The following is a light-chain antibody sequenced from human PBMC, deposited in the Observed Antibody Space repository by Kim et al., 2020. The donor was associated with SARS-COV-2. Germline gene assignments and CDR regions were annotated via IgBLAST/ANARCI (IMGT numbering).Light chain of an antibody. CDR2: DNH. Sequence: QSVLTQPSSVSAAPGQKVTISCSGSSSNVGDNDVSWYQHLPGTAPKLLIYDNHKRPSGTPDRFSGSKSGTSATLVITGLQTGDEADYYCATWDDTLDVGVFGGGTQLTVL. V-gene: IGLV1-51*01. J-gene: IGLJ3*02. CDR3: ATWDDTLDVGV. CDR1: SSNVGDND.